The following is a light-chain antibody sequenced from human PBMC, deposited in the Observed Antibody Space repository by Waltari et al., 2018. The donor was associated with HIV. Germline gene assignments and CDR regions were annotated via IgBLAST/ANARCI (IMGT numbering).Light chain of an antibody. J-gene: IGLJ2*01. CDR3: CSYAGSQTFV. Sequence: QSALTQPRSLSGSPGQSITISCTGSTNDVAAYDYVSWYHHFPGQAPKVVIYEVRQRPGGIPDRFSGSKSGGTASLTISGRRADDEGEYQCCSYAGSQTFVFGGGTKLTVL. V-gene: IGLV2-11*01. CDR1: TNDVAAYDY. CDR2: EVR.